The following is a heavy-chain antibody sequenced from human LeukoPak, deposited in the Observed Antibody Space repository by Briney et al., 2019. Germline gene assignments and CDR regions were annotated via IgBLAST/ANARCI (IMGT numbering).Heavy chain of an antibody. CDR3: ARVPAYYGSGSYWFDY. V-gene: IGHV4-34*01. CDR1: GGSFSGYY. Sequence: SETLSLTCAGYGGSFSGYYWSWIRQPPGEGLEWIGEINQSGSTNYNPSLKSRVTISVDTSKNQFSLKLSSVTAADTAVYYCARVPAYYGSGSYWFDYWGQGTLVTVSS. CDR2: INQSGST. J-gene: IGHJ4*02. D-gene: IGHD3-10*01.